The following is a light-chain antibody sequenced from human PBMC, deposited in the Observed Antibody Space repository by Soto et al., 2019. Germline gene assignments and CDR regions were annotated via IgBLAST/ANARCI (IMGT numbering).Light chain of an antibody. CDR3: QQYNNWPLT. CDR1: QSVSRH. J-gene: IGKJ5*01. Sequence: EIVVTQAPSTLTLSPRETATLSCEASQSVSRHLAWYQQKPGPAPRLLIYDASSRATGIPVRFSGSGSGTEFTLTISSLQSEDFAVYYCQQYNNWPLTFAQGTRLETK. CDR2: DAS. V-gene: IGKV3-15*01.